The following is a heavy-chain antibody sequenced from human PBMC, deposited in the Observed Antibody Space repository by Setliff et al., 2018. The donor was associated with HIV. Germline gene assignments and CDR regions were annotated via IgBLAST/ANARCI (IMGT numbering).Heavy chain of an antibody. CDR3: ARNWDFYNSGSLVFDY. Sequence: GGSLRLSCAASGFTVSSYLMHWVRQAPGKGLVWVSYISGSSGYMYYADSVKGRFTISRDNAKSSLSLQMHNLRAEDTATYYCARNWDFYNSGSLVFDYWGQGTLVTVSS. V-gene: IGHV3-21*06. D-gene: IGHD3-10*01. CDR2: ISGSSGYM. J-gene: IGHJ4*02. CDR1: GFTVSSYL.